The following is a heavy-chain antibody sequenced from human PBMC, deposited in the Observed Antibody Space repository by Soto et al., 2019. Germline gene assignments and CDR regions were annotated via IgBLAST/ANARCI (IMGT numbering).Heavy chain of an antibody. J-gene: IGHJ3*02. CDR3: AKGQIVGATTGAFDI. CDR2: ISWDGGST. CDR1: GFTFDDYA. Sequence: GGSLRISCAASGFTFDDYAMHWVRQAPGKGLEWVSLISWDGGSTYYADSVKGRFTISRDNSKNSLYLQMNSLRAEDTTLYYCAKGQIVGATTGAFDIWGQGTMVTVSS. D-gene: IGHD1-26*01. V-gene: IGHV3-43D*03.